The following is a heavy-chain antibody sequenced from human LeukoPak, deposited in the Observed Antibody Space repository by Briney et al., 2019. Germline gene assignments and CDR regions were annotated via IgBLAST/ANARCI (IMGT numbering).Heavy chain of an antibody. CDR3: ARHGAPVYYYGSGSYYNYFDY. J-gene: IGHJ4*02. V-gene: IGHV4-59*08. D-gene: IGHD3-10*01. CDR2: TYYSGST. CDR1: GGSISSYY. Sequence: SETLSLTCTVSGGSISSYYWSWIRQPPGKGLEWIGYTYYSGSTNYNPSLKSRVTISVDTSKNQFSLKLSSVTAADTAVYYCARHGAPVYYYGSGSYYNYFDYWGQGTLVTVSS.